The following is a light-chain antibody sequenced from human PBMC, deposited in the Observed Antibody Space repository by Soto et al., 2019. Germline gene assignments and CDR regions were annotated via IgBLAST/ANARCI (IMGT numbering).Light chain of an antibody. CDR1: QDISSW. CDR2: AAS. CDR3: QQTNNFPLS. J-gene: IGKJ4*01. V-gene: IGKV1-12*01. Sequence: DIQMTQSPSSVSASVGDRVAIICRASQDISSWLAWYQQKPGKAPKLLIYAASNLQGGVPSRFSGSGSGTDFTLTISRLQPEDFATYFCQQTNNFPLSFGGGTKVDIK.